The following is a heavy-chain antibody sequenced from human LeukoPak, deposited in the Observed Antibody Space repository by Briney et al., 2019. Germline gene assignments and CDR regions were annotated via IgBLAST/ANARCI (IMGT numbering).Heavy chain of an antibody. Sequence: GSLRLSCAASGLPFRSYWMTWVRQAPGKGLEWVAHIKEDGSAKEYVDSVKGRFTVSRDNAKNSLYLQMNTLRAEDTAVYYCARLRVYGYGFFDTWGQGTLVTVSS. CDR2: IKEDGSAK. CDR1: GLPFRSYW. J-gene: IGHJ5*02. CDR3: ARLRVYGYGFFDT. D-gene: IGHD5-18*01. V-gene: IGHV3-7*05.